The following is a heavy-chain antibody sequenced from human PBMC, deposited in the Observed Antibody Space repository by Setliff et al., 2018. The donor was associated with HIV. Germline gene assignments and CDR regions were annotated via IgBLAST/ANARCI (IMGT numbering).Heavy chain of an antibody. CDR1: GFTFSTYA. J-gene: IGHJ2*01. V-gene: IGHV3-23*01. CDR3: AKDMEYDTSVYYHWYFDL. Sequence: GGSLRLSCAVSGFTFSTYAMSWVRQAPGKGLEWVSTISAGGGSTYYADSVKGRFTISRDNSKNTLYLQMNSLRAEDTALYYCAKDMEYDTSVYYHWYFDLWGRGALVTVSS. D-gene: IGHD3-22*01. CDR2: ISAGGGST.